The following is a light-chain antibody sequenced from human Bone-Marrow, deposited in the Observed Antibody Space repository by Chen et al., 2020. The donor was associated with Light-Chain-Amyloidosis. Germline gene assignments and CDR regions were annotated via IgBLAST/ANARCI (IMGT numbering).Light chain of an antibody. CDR2: EDD. V-gene: IGLV6-57*01. Sequence: NFMLTQPHSVSESPGKTVIISCTRSSGSIATTYVQWYQQRPGSSPTTVIYEDDQRPSGVPDRFSGSIDRSSNSASLTSSGLKTGDEADYYCQSYQGSSQGVFGGGTKLTVL. CDR3: QSYQGSSQGV. CDR1: SGSIATTY. J-gene: IGLJ3*02.